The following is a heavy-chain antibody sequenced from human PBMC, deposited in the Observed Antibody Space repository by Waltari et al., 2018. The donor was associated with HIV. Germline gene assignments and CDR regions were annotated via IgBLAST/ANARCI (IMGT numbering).Heavy chain of an antibody. CDR2: IIPIIHKA. CDR3: ARAVSGYTYAN. CDR1: GGTFSTFS. J-gene: IGHJ4*02. D-gene: IGHD5-18*01. V-gene: IGHV1-69*13. Sequence: QVRLVQSGAEEKKPGSSVKVSCKAYGGTFSTFSITWVRQAPGQGLEYLGGIIPIIHKANYAQTFQGRATVTADESTGTAYMELSGLRFEDTAIYYCARAVSGYTYANWGQGTLVIVSS.